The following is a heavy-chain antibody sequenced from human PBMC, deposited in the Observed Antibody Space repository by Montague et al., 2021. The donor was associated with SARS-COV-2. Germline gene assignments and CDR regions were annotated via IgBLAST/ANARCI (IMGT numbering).Heavy chain of an antibody. V-gene: IGHV2-5*02. CDR3: AHRGGSSWTKPYFDY. J-gene: IGHJ4*02. CDR1: GFSLSTTGMS. Sequence: PALVKPTQTLTLTCTFSGFSLSTTGMSVGWIRQPPGKALEWLALIYWDDDKRYSPSLKSRLTITKDTSKNQVVLTMTNMDPVDTATYYCAHRGGSSWTKPYFDYWGQGTLVTVSS. CDR2: IYWDDDK. D-gene: IGHD6-13*01.